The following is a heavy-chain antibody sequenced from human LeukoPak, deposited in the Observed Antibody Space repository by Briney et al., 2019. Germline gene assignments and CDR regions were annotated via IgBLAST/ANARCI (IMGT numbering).Heavy chain of an antibody. CDR2: INPYNGNT. Sequence: ASVKVSCKASGYTFTSYGISWVRQAPGQGLEWMGWINPYNGNTNYAQKLQGRVTMTTDTSTSTAYMELRSLRSDDTAVYYCARELDYYYYMDVWGKGTTVTVSS. CDR1: GYTFTSYG. J-gene: IGHJ6*03. V-gene: IGHV1-18*01. CDR3: ARELDYYYYMDV.